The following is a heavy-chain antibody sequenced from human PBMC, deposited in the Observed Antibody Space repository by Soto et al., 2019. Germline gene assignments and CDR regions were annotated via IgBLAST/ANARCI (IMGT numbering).Heavy chain of an antibody. CDR3: ARDPYCSGGSCRGEEDFDY. CDR2: IYTSGST. CDR1: GGSISGYY. V-gene: IGHV4-4*07. D-gene: IGHD2-15*01. J-gene: IGHJ4*02. Sequence: QVQLQESGPGLVKPSETLSLTCTVSGGSISGYYWSWIRQPAGKGLEWIGRIYTSGSTNYNPSLKSPVTMSLDTSKNHFSLKLSSVTAADTAVYYCARDPYCSGGSCRGEEDFDYWGQGTLVTVSS.